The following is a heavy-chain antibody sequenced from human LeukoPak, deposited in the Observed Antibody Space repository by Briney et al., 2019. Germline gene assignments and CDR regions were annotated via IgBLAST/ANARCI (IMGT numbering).Heavy chain of an antibody. CDR1: GFTFSSYA. CDR3: ARLSRAFDYFDY. CDR2: IGGSGGST. J-gene: IGHJ4*02. V-gene: IGHV3-23*01. D-gene: IGHD5/OR15-5a*01. Sequence: GGSLRLSCAASGFTFSSYAMSWVRQAPGKGLEWVSAIGGSGGSTYYADSVKGRFTISRDNAKNSLYLQMNSLRAEDTAVYYCARLSRAFDYFDYWGQGTLVTVSS.